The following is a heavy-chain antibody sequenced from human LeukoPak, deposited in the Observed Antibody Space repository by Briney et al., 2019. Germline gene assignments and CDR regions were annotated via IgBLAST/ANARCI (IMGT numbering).Heavy chain of an antibody. CDR3: AKVLTAAGLDL. Sequence: SETLFLTCSVSGGSISDSITWGWVRQPPGKGLEWLANIHDDGRTAPNPSLRSRLTISQDRSKNQFSLKVSSVTAADTAFYYCAKVLTAAGLDLWGQGILVTVSS. CDR2: IHDDGRT. CDR1: GGSISDSIT. J-gene: IGHJ5*02. D-gene: IGHD6-25*01. V-gene: IGHV4/OR15-8*01.